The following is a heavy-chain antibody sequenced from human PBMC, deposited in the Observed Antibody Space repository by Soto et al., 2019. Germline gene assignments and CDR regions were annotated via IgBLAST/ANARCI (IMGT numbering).Heavy chain of an antibody. CDR1: GGYISTGGYY. Sequence: SETPSLTCSVSGGYISTGGYYWSWIRQLPGKGLEWIGNIFFTGSTYYNPSLKSRVFISIDTSKNQFSLNLSSVTAADTAVYYCARDRANYPFDLWGQGTLVTVSS. CDR2: IFFTGST. J-gene: IGHJ4*02. D-gene: IGHD1-7*01. CDR3: ARDRANYPFDL. V-gene: IGHV4-31*03.